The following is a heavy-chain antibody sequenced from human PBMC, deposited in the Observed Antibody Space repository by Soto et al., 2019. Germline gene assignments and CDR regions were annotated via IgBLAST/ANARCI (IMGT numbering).Heavy chain of an antibody. CDR1: GGSISSSSYY. Sequence: QLQLQESGPGLVKPSETLSRTCTVSGGSISSSSYYWGWIRQPPGKGLEWIGSIYYSGSTYYNPSLKSRVTISVDTSKNQFSLKLSSVTAADTAVYYCATLLDYVNADAFDIWGQGTMVTVSS. D-gene: IGHD4-17*01. J-gene: IGHJ3*02. CDR3: ATLLDYVNADAFDI. CDR2: IYYSGST. V-gene: IGHV4-39*01.